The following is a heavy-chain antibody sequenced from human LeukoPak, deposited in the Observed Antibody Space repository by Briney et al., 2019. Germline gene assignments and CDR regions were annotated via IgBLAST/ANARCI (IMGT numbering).Heavy chain of an antibody. V-gene: IGHV3-49*03. CDR1: GFTFGDYL. CDR2: ISGGTT. CDR3: SRGSGWLSVY. D-gene: IGHD6-19*01. J-gene: IGHJ4*02. Sequence: GGSLRLSCTASGFTFGDYLMSWFRQAPGKGLEWIGFISGGTTEYAASVKGRFTISRDDSTSIAYLQMNSLTTEVTAVYYCSRGSGWLSVYWGQGTLVTVSS.